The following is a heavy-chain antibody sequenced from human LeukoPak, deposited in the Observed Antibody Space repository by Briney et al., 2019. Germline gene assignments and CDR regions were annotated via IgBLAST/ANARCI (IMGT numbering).Heavy chain of an antibody. CDR3: TANDAFDI. CDR2: ITTKTDGGTT. Sequence: PGGSLRLSCAASGFTFSNAWMNWVRQTPGKGLEWVGRITTKTDGGTTDYAAPVKGRFTISRDDSKNTLYLQMNSLKTEDTAVYYCTANDAFDIWGQGTMVTVSS. V-gene: IGHV3-15*01. J-gene: IGHJ3*02. CDR1: GFTFSNAW.